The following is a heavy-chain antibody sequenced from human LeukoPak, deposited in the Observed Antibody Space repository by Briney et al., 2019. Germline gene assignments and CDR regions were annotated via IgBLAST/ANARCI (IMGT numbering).Heavy chain of an antibody. CDR2: IYYSGST. CDR1: GGSISSSSYY. V-gene: IGHV4-39*01. Sequence: PSGTLSLTCTVSGGSISSSSYYWGWIRQPPGKGLEWIGSIYYSGSTYYNPSLKSRVTISVDTSKNQFSLKLSSVTAADTAVYYCARQVVAARRTHDYWGQGTLVTVSS. CDR3: ARQVVAARRTHDY. J-gene: IGHJ4*02. D-gene: IGHD2-15*01.